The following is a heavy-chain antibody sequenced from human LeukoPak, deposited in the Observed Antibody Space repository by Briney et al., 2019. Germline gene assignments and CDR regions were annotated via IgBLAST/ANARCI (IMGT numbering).Heavy chain of an antibody. CDR3: ARDYYGSGSYYN. Sequence: PGGSLRLSCAASGFTFSNYWMSWVRQAPGKGLEWVANIKEDGSEKNYVDSVKGRFTISRDNAKNSLFLQMNSLRAEDTAVYYCARDYYGSGSYYNWGQGTLVTVSS. CDR1: GFTFSNYW. V-gene: IGHV3-7*01. J-gene: IGHJ4*02. D-gene: IGHD3-10*01. CDR2: IKEDGSEK.